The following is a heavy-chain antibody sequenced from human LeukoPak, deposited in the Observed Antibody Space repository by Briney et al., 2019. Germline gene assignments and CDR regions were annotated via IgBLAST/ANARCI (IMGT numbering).Heavy chain of an antibody. V-gene: IGHV4-59*01. J-gene: IGHJ4*02. D-gene: IGHD3-10*01. CDR2: IYSSGST. CDR3: ARQAGAIRFDY. Sequence: SETLSLTCTVSGGSISSYYWSWIRQPPGKGLEWIGYIYSSGSTIYNPSLKSRVTISVDTSKNQFSLKLSSVTAADTAVYYCARQAGAIRFDYWGQGTLVTVSS. CDR1: GGSISSYY.